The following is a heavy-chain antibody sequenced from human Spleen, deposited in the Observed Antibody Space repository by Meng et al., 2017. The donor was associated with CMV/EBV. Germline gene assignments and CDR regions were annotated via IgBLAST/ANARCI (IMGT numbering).Heavy chain of an antibody. J-gene: IGHJ6*02. CDR1: GYTFTTYY. Sequence: ASVKVSCKASGYTFTTYYMHWVRQAPGQGLEWMGIIDPSGGDTTYAQKFQGRVTMTRDTSTSTVYMEVSSLRSEDTAVYYCASYCSDGICHSGYGMDVWGQGTTVTVS. CDR3: ASYCSDGICHSGYGMDV. CDR2: IDPSGGDT. D-gene: IGHD2-15*01. V-gene: IGHV1-46*01.